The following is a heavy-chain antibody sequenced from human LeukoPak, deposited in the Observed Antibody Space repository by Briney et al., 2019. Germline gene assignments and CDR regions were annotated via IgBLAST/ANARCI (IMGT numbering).Heavy chain of an antibody. CDR1: GYSFTNKW. J-gene: IGHJ4*02. V-gene: IGHV5-51*03. D-gene: IGHD3-16*02. Sequence: GESLQISCQGSGYSFTNKWIGWVRQMPGKGLEWMGSIYPGDSDTTYSPSFQGQVTISADKSINTAYLQWSSLRASDTAMYYCARFIGGGDYFDSWGQGTLVAVSS. CDR2: IYPGDSDT. CDR3: ARFIGGGDYFDS.